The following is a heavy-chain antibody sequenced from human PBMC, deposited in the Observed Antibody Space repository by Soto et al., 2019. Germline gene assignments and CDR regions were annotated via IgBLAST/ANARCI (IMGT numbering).Heavy chain of an antibody. CDR3: ARTSVWFGALYYFDY. Sequence: VQLVQSGAEVKKPGASVKVSCKASGYTFTSYGISWVRQAPGQGLEWMGWIIAYNGNPNYAQKLQGRVTMTTDTSTSTDYMELRSLRSDDTAVYCCARTSVWFGALYYFDYWGQGTLVTVSS. J-gene: IGHJ4*02. CDR1: GYTFTSYG. CDR2: IIAYNGNP. D-gene: IGHD3-10*01. V-gene: IGHV1-18*01.